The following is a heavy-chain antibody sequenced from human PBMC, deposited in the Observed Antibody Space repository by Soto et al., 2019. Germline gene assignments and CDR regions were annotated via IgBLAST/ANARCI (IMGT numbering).Heavy chain of an antibody. CDR1: GGTFSSYA. CDR3: ARTRPGRYFDRPNDAFDI. D-gene: IGHD3-9*01. J-gene: IGHJ3*02. V-gene: IGHV1-69*13. CDR2: IIPIFGTA. Sequence: ASVKVSCKASGGTFSSYAISWVRQAPGQGLEWMGGIIPIFGTANYAQKFQGRVTITADESTSTAYMELSSLRSEDTAVYYCARTRPGRYFDRPNDAFDIWGQGTMVTVSS.